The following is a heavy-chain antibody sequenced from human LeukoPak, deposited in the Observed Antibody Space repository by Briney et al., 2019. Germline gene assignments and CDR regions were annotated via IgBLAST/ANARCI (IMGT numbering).Heavy chain of an antibody. CDR1: GGSISSYY. D-gene: IGHD3-22*01. V-gene: IGHV4-4*07. CDR3: ARLGSSGYALGYFDY. CDR2: IYTSGST. J-gene: IGHJ4*02. Sequence: PSETLSLTCTVSGGSISSYYWSWIRQPAGKGLEWIGRIYTSGSTNYNPPLKSRVTISVDTSKNQFSLKLSSVTAADTAVYYCARLGSSGYALGYFDYWGQGTLVTVSS.